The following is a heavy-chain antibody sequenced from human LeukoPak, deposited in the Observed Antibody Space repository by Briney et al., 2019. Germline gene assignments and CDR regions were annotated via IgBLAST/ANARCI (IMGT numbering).Heavy chain of an antibody. D-gene: IGHD2-2*01. V-gene: IGHV3-64*01. J-gene: IGHJ5*02. Sequence: GGSLRLFCAASGFTFSSYGMHWVRQAPGKGLEYVSAISSNGGSTYYANSVKGRFTISRDNSKNTLYLQMGSLRAEDMAVYYCGRAGYCSSTSCPVDHWGQGTLVTVSS. CDR3: GRAGYCSSTSCPVDH. CDR2: ISSNGGST. CDR1: GFTFSSYG.